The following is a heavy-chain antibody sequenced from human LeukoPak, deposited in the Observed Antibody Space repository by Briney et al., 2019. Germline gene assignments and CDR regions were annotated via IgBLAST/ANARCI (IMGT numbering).Heavy chain of an antibody. CDR2: INPKTGGT. CDR1: GYTFIDYY. V-gene: IGHV1-2*02. D-gene: IGHD6-19*01. J-gene: IGHJ4*02. CDR3: ARSSGFSRFDY. Sequence: ASVKVSCKASGYTFIDYYMHWVRQAPGQGLEWMGWINPKTGGTRCSQKFQGRVTMTRDRSISTASMEVTGLESDDTAVYYCARSSGFSRFDYWGQGALVTVPS.